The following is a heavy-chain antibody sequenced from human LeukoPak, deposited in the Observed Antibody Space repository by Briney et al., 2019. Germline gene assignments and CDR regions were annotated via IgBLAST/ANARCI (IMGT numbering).Heavy chain of an antibody. Sequence: GGSLRLSCAASGFTFSSYGMHWVRQAPGKGLEWVAVISYDGSNKYYADSVQGRFTISRDTSKNTLYLQMNSLRAEDTAVYYCAKQQSGSHFDYWGQGTLVTVSS. CDR2: ISYDGSNK. D-gene: IGHD6-25*01. V-gene: IGHV3-30*18. CDR1: GFTFSSYG. J-gene: IGHJ4*02. CDR3: AKQQSGSHFDY.